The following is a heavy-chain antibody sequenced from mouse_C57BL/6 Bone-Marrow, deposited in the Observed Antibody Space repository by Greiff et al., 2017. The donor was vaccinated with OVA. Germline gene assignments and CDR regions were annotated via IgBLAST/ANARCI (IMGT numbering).Heavy chain of an antibody. D-gene: IGHD3-1*01. J-gene: IGHJ3*01. CDR1: GFTFTSYW. Sequence: VQLQQPGAELVKPGDSVKLSCKASGFTFTSYWMPWVKQRLGQGLEWIGMIHINSGRINYNEKLKSKATLTIDKSSSTAYMQLSSLKSEDTAVYYCARCGHSLAYWGQGTLVTVSA. CDR3: ARCGHSLAY. V-gene: IGHV1-64*01. CDR2: IHINSGRI.